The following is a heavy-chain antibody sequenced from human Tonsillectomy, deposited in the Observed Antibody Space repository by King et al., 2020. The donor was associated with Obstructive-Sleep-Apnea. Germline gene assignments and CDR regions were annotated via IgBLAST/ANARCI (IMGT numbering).Heavy chain of an antibody. Sequence: QLVQSGAEVKKPGESLKLSCKGSGYSFTTYWIGWVRQMPGKGLEWMGIIYPGDSESRYSPSFQGQVTISADKSISTASLQWSSLKASDTAMYFCARQGSLFGYFDYWGQGTLVTVSS. CDR1: GYSFTTYW. CDR3: ARQGSLFGYFDY. CDR2: IYPGDSES. V-gene: IGHV5-51*01. J-gene: IGHJ4*02. D-gene: IGHD3-16*01.